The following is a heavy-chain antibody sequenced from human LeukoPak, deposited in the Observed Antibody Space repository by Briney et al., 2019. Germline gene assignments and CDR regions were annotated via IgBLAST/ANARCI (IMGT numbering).Heavy chain of an antibody. CDR2: FYYTGST. CDR1: GGSISSSGYY. Sequence: SETLSLTCTVSGGSISSSGYYWGWIRQPPGKGLEWIVSFYYTGSTFYNPSLKSRVTISVDTSKNQFSLKLSSVTAADTAVYYCARELLWFGELSYNWFDPWGQGTLVTVSS. J-gene: IGHJ5*02. V-gene: IGHV4-39*02. CDR3: ARELLWFGELSYNWFDP. D-gene: IGHD3-10*01.